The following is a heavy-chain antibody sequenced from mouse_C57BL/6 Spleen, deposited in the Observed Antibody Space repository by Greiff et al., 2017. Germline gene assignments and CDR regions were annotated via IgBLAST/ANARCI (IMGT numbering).Heavy chain of an antibody. CDR1: GYTFTDYY. CDR2: INPNSGGT. D-gene: IGHD1-3*01. V-gene: IGHV1-26*01. J-gene: IGHJ3*01. Sequence: EVQLQQSGPELVKPGASVKISCKASGYTFTDYYMTWVKQSHGQSLEWIGDINPNSGGTSYNQKFKGKATLTVDTSSSTAYMELRSLTSEDAAVYYCASSSSAGCAYWGQGTLVTVSA. CDR3: ASSSSAGCAY.